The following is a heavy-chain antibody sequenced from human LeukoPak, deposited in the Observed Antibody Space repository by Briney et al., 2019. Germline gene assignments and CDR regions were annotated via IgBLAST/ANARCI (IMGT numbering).Heavy chain of an antibody. CDR3: AREGYYGSGSYSYYYYGMDV. J-gene: IGHJ6*04. Sequence: GGSLRLSCAASGFMFSTNDMSWVRQAPGKGLEWVSYISSSGSTIYYADSVKGRFTISRDNAKNSLYLQMNSLRAEDTAVYYCAREGYYGSGSYSYYYYGMDVWGKGTTVTVSS. CDR2: ISSSGSTI. CDR1: GFMFSTND. D-gene: IGHD3-10*01. V-gene: IGHV3-48*03.